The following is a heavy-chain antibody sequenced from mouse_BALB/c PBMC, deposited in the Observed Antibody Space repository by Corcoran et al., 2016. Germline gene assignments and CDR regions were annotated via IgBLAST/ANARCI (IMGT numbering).Heavy chain of an antibody. D-gene: IGHD2-1*01. Sequence: QVQLQQSGPELVKPGASVKMSCKASGYTFTDYVISWVKQRTGQGLEWIGEIYPGSGSTYYNEKFKGKATLTADKSSNTAYMQLSSLTSEDSAVYFCARNGNPYYYAMDYWVQGTSVTVAS. V-gene: IGHV1-81*01. J-gene: IGHJ4*01. CDR2: IYPGSGST. CDR3: ARNGNPYYYAMDY. CDR1: GYTFTDYV.